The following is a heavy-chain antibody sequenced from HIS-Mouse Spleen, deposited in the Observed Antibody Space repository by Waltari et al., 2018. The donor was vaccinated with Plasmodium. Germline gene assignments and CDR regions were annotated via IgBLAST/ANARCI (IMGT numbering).Heavy chain of an antibody. CDR2: ISYDGSNK. CDR1: GFTFSSYG. D-gene: IGHD6-13*01. V-gene: IGHV3-30*18. J-gene: IGHJ4*02. CDR3: AKDRRSSSWYVDY. Sequence: QVQLVESGGGVVQPGRSLRLSWAASGFTFSSYGMDWGRQAPGKGLEWVAVISYDGSNKYYADSVKGRFTISRDNSKNTLYLQMNSLRAEDTAVYYCAKDRRSSSWYVDYWGQGTLVTVSS.